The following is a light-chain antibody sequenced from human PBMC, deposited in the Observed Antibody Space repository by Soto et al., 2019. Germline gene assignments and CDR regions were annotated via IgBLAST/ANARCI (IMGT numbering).Light chain of an antibody. CDR2: SAS. Sequence: EILLTQSPDSLAVSLGERATINCKSSQSVLSSSNNKNYLAWYQQKPGQPPKXXXYSASTRESGVPDRFSGSGSGTDFTLTISSLQDEDVAVYYCQHSYSATITFGQGTRLEIK. CDR1: QSVLSSSNNKNY. CDR3: QHSYSATIT. V-gene: IGKV4-1*01. J-gene: IGKJ5*01.